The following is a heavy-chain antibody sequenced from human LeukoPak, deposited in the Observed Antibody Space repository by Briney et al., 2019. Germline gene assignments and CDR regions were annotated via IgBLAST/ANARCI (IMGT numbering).Heavy chain of an antibody. V-gene: IGHV1-2*02. CDR3: ARDGLHHGQFDY. Sequence: GASVKVSCKASEYTFTTYYIHWVRQAPGQGLEWMGWINTNSGDTKYAQNFQGRVTMTRDTSISTAYVELSRLTSDDTAVYFCARDGLHHGQFDYWGQGDLVTVSS. CDR2: INTNSGDT. CDR1: EYTFTTYY. J-gene: IGHJ4*02.